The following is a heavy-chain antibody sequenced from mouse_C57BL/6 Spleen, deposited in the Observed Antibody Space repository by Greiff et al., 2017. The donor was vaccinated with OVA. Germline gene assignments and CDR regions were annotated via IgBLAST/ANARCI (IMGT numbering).Heavy chain of an antibody. CDR3: ASSITTVVDPYYFDY. V-gene: IGHV1-53*01. CDR1: GYTFTSYW. J-gene: IGHJ2*01. D-gene: IGHD1-1*01. CDR2: INPSNGGT. Sequence: VQLQQPGTELVKPGASVKLSCKASGYTFTSYWMHWVKQRPGQGLEWIGNINPSNGGTNYNEKFKSKATLTVDKSSSTAYMQLSSLTSEDSAVYYCASSITTVVDPYYFDYWGQGTTLTVSS.